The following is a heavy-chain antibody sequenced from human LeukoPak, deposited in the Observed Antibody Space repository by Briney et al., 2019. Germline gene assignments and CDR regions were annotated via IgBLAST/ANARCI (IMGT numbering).Heavy chain of an antibody. CDR2: INPNSGGT. CDR1: GYTFTGYY. D-gene: IGHD6-19*01. V-gene: IGHV1-2*02. Sequence: ASVKVSCKASGYTFTGYYMHWVRQAPGQGLEWMGWINPNSGGTNYAQKFQGRVTMARVTSISTAYMELSRLRSADTAVYYCARVASKRETVAGTGYWGQGTLVTVSS. J-gene: IGHJ4*02. CDR3: ARVASKRETVAGTGY.